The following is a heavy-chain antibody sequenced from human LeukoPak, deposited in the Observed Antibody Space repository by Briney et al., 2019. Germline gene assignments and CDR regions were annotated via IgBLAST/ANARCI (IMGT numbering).Heavy chain of an antibody. Sequence: GGSLRLSCTASGFTFSSYGMHWVRQAPGKGLEWVSSISSSSSYIYYADSVKGRFAISRDNAKNSLYLQMNSLRAEDTAVYYCARDGSGIAAAGLYYYYGMDVWGQGTTVTVSS. CDR3: ARDGSGIAAAGLYYYYGMDV. V-gene: IGHV3-21*01. CDR2: ISSSSSYI. J-gene: IGHJ6*02. CDR1: GFTFSSYG. D-gene: IGHD6-13*01.